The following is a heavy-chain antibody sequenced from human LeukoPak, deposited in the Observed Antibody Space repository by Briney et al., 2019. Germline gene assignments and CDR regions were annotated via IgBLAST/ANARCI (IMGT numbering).Heavy chain of an antibody. CDR3: AILVVVAATHDRHNWFDP. D-gene: IGHD2-15*01. Sequence: ASVTVSCKASGYTFTSYGISWVRQAPGQGLEWMGWISAYNGNTNYAQKLQGRVTMTTDTSTSTAYMELRSLRSDDTAVYYCAILVVVAATHDRHNWFDPWGQGTLVTVSS. J-gene: IGHJ5*02. CDR1: GYTFTSYG. V-gene: IGHV1-18*01. CDR2: ISAYNGNT.